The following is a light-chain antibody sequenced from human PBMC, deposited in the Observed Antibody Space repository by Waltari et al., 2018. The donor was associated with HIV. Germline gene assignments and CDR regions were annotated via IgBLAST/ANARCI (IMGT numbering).Light chain of an antibody. J-gene: IGLJ3*02. CDR3: QSVDSSATYWV. CDR1: ALPDQY. CDR2: KDS. Sequence: SYELRQPPSVSVSPGQTARITCSGDALPDQYVYWYQQKPGQAPLRVIFKDSERPSGIPERFSGSSSGTTVTLTVTGVQAEDEADYYCQSVDSSATYWVFGGGTKLTVL. V-gene: IGLV3-25*03.